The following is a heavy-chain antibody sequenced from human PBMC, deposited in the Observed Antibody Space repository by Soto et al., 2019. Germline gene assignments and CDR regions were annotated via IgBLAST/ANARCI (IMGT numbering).Heavy chain of an antibody. J-gene: IGHJ5*02. CDR2: INHGGST. CDR3: ARTDIVTTNWFDP. V-gene: IGHV4-34*02. Sequence: VQLLESGGDLVQPGGSLRLSCAASEFTFSSYAMNWVRQSPGKGLEWIGEINHGGSTNYNPSLKSRVTISIDTSKNQFSLKLTSVTAADTSVYYCARTDIVTTNWFDPWGQGTLVTVSS. D-gene: IGHD5-12*01. CDR1: EFTFSSYA.